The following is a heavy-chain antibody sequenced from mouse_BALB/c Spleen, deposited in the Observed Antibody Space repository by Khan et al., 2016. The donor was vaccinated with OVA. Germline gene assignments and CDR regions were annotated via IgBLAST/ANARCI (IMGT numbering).Heavy chain of an antibody. Sequence: QVQLKESGAELARPGASVKLSCKASGYSFTNYWMQWVKQRPGQGLEWIGTTYPGNGDTRYTQNFKGKATLTADKSSNTAYMQLSSLASEDSAFYYCARGGITTGYFDYWGLGTTLTVSS. CDR3: ARGGITTGYFDY. CDR1: GYSFTNYW. J-gene: IGHJ2*01. CDR2: TYPGNGDT. V-gene: IGHV1-87*01. D-gene: IGHD1-1*01.